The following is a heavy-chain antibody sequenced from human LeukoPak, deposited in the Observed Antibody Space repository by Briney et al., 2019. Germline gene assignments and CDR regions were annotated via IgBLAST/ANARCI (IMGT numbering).Heavy chain of an antibody. CDR1: GGSISSGDYY. Sequence: SETLSLTCTVSGGSISSGDYYWSWIRQPPGKGLEWIGYIYYSGSTYYNPSLKSRVTISVDTSKNQFSLKLSSVTAADTAVHYCARGLFGGPTDYWGQGTLVTVSS. J-gene: IGHJ4*02. CDR2: IYYSGST. D-gene: IGHD3-10*02. CDR3: ARGLFGGPTDY. V-gene: IGHV4-30-4*01.